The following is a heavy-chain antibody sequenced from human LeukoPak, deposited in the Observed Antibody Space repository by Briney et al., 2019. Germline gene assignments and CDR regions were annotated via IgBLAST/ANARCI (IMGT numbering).Heavy chain of an antibody. J-gene: IGHJ1*01. V-gene: IGHV3-7*01. D-gene: IGHD2-15*01. CDR3: ATTFPYCADGTCAL. CDR2: IRPDGSTF. CDR1: GLAFQNFW. Sequence: GGSLRLSCVATGLAFQNFWMTWVRQAPGKGPEWVATIRPDGSTFTYEDAVRGRFTISRDNPKNSLYLQMHSLRADDTAVYYCATTFPYCADGTCALGGQGTLVIVSS.